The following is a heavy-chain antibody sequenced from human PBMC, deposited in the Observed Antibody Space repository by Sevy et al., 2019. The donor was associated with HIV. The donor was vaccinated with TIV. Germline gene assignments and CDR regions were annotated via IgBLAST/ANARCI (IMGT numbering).Heavy chain of an antibody. D-gene: IGHD3-9*01. CDR2: IYWNDDK. J-gene: IGHJ4*02. Sequence: SGPTLVKPTQTLTLTCTFSGFSLSTSGVGVGWIRQPPGKALEWLALIYWNDDKRYSPSLKSRLTIPKDTSKNQVVLTMTKMDPVDTATYYCAHLYYDILTGYYNLDYWGQGTLVTVSS. CDR3: AHLYYDILTGYYNLDY. V-gene: IGHV2-5*01. CDR1: GFSLSTSGVG.